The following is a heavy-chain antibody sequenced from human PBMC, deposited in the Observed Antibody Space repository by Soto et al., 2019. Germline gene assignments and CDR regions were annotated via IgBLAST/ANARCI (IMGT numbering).Heavy chain of an antibody. D-gene: IGHD2-15*01. Sequence: GGSLRLSCAAAGFTFSSYAMNWVRQAPGGGLEWISSTSGSGGRTYYADSVKGRFTISRDNSQNTLYLQMDSLKVEDTAVYYCAKRGPGGIVVVVSATTGDFDYWGQGTLVTVSS. CDR1: GFTFSSYA. CDR2: TSGSGGRT. J-gene: IGHJ4*02. CDR3: AKRGPGGIVVVVSATTGDFDY. V-gene: IGHV3-23*01.